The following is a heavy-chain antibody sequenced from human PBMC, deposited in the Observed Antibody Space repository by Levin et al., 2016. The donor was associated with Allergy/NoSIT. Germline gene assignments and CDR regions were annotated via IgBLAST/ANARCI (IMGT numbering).Heavy chain of an antibody. CDR1: GFTFSSYA. V-gene: IGHV3-21*01. CDR3: ARDGVTPFDY. D-gene: IGHD5-18*01. Sequence: GESLKISCAASGFTFSSYAMSWVRQAPGKGLEWVSSISSSSSYIYYADSVKGRFTISRDNAKNSLYLQMNSLRAEDTAVYYCARDGVTPFDYWGQGTLVTVSS. CDR2: ISSSSSYI. J-gene: IGHJ4*02.